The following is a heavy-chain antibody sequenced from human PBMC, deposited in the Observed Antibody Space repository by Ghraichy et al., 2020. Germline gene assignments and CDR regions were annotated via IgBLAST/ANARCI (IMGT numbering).Heavy chain of an antibody. Sequence: GGSLRLSCAASGFTVSIYYMNWVRQAPGKGLEWVSVIYSGESTYYADSVKGRFTISRDNSKNTVYLQMSSLRPEDTAVYYCARNPCSGVDCYRPYSYGLDVWGQGTTVTVSS. D-gene: IGHD2-21*01. CDR1: GFTVSIYY. CDR3: ARNPCSGVDCYRPYSYGLDV. CDR2: IYSGEST. V-gene: IGHV3-53*01. J-gene: IGHJ6*02.